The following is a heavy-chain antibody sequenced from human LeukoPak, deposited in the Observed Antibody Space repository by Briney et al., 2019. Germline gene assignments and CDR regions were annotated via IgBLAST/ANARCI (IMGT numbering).Heavy chain of an antibody. J-gene: IGHJ3*02. CDR1: GGSFSGYY. D-gene: IGHD1-26*01. V-gene: IGHV3-53*01. Sequence: ETLSLTCAVYGGSFSGYYWSWVRQAPGKGLEWVSVIYSGGSTYYADSVKGRFTISRDNSKNTLYLQMNSLRAEDTAVYYCARLGIVGAHDAFDIWGQGTMVTVSS. CDR3: ARLGIVGAHDAFDI. CDR2: IYSGGST.